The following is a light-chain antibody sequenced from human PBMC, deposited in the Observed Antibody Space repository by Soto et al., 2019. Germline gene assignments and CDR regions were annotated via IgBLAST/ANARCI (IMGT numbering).Light chain of an antibody. CDR1: QSVSSY. CDR3: QQRSV. CDR2: DAS. V-gene: IGKV3-11*01. J-gene: IGKJ3*01. Sequence: EIVLTQSPATLSLSPGERATLSCRASQSVSSYLAWYQQKPGQAPGLLIYDASNRATGIPARFSGSGSGTDFTLTISSLEPEDFAVYYCQQRSVFGPGTKVDIK.